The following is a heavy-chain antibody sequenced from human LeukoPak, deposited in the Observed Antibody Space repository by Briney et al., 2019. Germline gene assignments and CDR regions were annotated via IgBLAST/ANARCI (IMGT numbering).Heavy chain of an antibody. V-gene: IGHV1-2*02. D-gene: IGHD6-19*01. CDR2: INPNSGGT. CDR3: ARDGAVAGTAYPEH. CDR1: GYTFTGHY. Sequence: ASVKVSCKASGYTFTGHYMHWVRQAPGQGLEWMGWINPNSGGTNYAQKFQGRVTMTRDTSISTAYMELSRLTSDDAAVYYCARDGAVAGTAYPEHWGQGTLVTVSS. J-gene: IGHJ1*01.